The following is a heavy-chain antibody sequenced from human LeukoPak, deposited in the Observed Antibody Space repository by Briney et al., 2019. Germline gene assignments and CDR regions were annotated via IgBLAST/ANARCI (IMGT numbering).Heavy chain of an antibody. Sequence: PSQTLSLTCTVSGGSISSGGYYWSWIRQPPGKGLEWIGYIYHSGSTYYNPSLKSRVTISVDRSKNQFSLKLSSVTAADTAVYYCARERGLGGYCSGGSCYQGSPGVYYFDYWGQGTLVTVSS. J-gene: IGHJ4*02. V-gene: IGHV4-30-2*01. D-gene: IGHD2-15*01. CDR3: ARERGLGGYCSGGSCYQGSPGVYYFDY. CDR1: GGSISSGGYY. CDR2: IYHSGST.